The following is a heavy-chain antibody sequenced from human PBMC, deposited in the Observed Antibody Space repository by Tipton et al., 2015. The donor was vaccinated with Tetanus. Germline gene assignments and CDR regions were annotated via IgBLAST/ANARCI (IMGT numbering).Heavy chain of an antibody. J-gene: IGHJ4*02. V-gene: IGHV4-31*03. CDR2: IYYSGST. CDR3: ARDQARGARGWNYFDY. Sequence: TLSLTCTVSGGSISSGGYYWSWIRQHPGKGLEWIGDIYYSGSTYSDPSFKGRVTISVDTSKNQFSLRLNSVTAADTAVYFCARDQARGARGWNYFDYWGLGTLVTVSS. D-gene: IGHD1-26*01. CDR1: GGSISSGGYY.